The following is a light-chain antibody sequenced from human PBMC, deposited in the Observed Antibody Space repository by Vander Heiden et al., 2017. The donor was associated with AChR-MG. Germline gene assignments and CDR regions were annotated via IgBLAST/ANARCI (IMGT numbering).Light chain of an antibody. V-gene: IGLV2-14*01. CDR2: EVS. J-gene: IGLJ2*01. Sequence: QSALTQPASVSWSPGQSITISCTGTTSDVGGYNYVSWYQHHPGKAPKLMIYEVSNRPSGVSSRFSGSRSGNTASLTISGLQAEDEADYYCSSYTSSNTLVVFGGGTKLTVL. CDR1: TSDVGGYNY. CDR3: SSYTSSNTLVV.